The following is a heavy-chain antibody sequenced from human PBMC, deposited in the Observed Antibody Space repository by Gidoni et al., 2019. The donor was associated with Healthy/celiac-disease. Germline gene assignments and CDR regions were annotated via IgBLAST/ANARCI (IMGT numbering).Heavy chain of an antibody. D-gene: IGHD3-16*01. V-gene: IGHV3-23*01. CDR3: ANRHSDYVWGSRI. CDR2: ISVSGGST. CDR1: GVPFSSYA. Sequence: EVQLLESGGGLVQPGGSLRISCAASGVPFSSYAMSWVRQAPGKGLGAVSAISVSGGSTYYADSVKGRFTISRYNSKNTLYLQMNSLRAEDTAVYYCANRHSDYVWGSRIWGQGTMVTVSS. J-gene: IGHJ3*02.